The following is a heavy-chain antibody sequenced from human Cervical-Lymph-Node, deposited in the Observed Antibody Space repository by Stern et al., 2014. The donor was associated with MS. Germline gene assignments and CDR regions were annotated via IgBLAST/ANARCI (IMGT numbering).Heavy chain of an antibody. V-gene: IGHV5-51*01. J-gene: IGHJ4*02. Sequence: VQLVQSGPEVKRPGESLKISCQASGYTFTSYWIGWVRQMPGKGLEWIAIIFPGGSDIRYSPSCQGQFTISADKSSSTAYLQWNNLKASDTAIYYCARQRYFDYWGQGTLVTVSS. CDR3: ARQRYFDY. CDR2: IFPGGSDI. CDR1: GYTFTSYW.